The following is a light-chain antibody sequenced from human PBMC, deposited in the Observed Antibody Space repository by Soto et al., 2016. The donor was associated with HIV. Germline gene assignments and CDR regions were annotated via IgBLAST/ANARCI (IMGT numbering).Light chain of an antibody. J-gene: IGLJ1*01. Sequence: SYVLTQPPSVSVAPGKTARITCGGNNIGSKSVHWYHQKPGQAPVLVVYDDHDRPSGIPERFSGSNSGNTATLTLNSVEAGDEADYYCQVWNNYQSIFGPGTKVTVL. CDR1: NIGSKS. CDR3: QVWNNYQSI. CDR2: DDH. V-gene: IGLV3-21*03.